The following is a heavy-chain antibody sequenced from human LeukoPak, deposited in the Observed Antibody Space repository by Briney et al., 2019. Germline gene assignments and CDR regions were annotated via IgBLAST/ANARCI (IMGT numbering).Heavy chain of an antibody. CDR3: AKPPPLLYCSGGSCYSTDYYYGMDV. D-gene: IGHD2-15*01. J-gene: IGHJ6*02. V-gene: IGHV3-23*01. CDR2: ISGSGGST. CDR1: GFTFSSYA. Sequence: GGSLRLSCAASGFTFSSYAMSWVRQAPGKGLEWVSAISGSGGSTYYADSVKGRFTISRDNSKNTLYLQMNSLRAEDTAVYYFAKPPPLLYCSGGSCYSTDYYYGMDVWGQGTTVTVSS.